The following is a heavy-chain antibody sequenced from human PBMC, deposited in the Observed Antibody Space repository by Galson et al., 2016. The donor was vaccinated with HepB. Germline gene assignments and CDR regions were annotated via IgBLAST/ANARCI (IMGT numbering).Heavy chain of an antibody. CDR1: GDSISIRGYY. V-gene: IGHV4-39*02. D-gene: IGHD1-14*01. Sequence: SETLSLTCTVSGDSISIRGYYWAWIRQPPGNGLEWIGSIYYSGSTYNNPSLKTRVSLSVDTSKNPFSLELSSVTAADTAVYYCARLTPQPSFDYWGQGTPVSVSS. CDR2: IYYSGST. J-gene: IGHJ4*02. CDR3: ARLTPQPSFDY.